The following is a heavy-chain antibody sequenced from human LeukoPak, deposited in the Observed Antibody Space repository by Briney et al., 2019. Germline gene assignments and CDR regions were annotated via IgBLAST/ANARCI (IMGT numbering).Heavy chain of an antibody. V-gene: IGHV1-69*04. CDR1: GGTFSSYA. D-gene: IGHD2-2*01. J-gene: IGHJ4*02. CDR2: IIPILGIA. CDR3: ASGVPAARTEAGYFDT. Sequence: ASVKVSCEASGGTFSSYAISWVRQAPGQGLEWVGRIIPILGIANYAQKVQGRVTITADKSTSPAYMELSRLRSEDTAVSYCASGVPAARTEAGYFDTWGQRALITVSS.